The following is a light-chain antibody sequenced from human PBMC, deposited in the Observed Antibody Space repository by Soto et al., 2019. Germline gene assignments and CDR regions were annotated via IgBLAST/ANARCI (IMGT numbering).Light chain of an antibody. CDR3: MQTTQFPLT. CDR2: EVS. CDR1: QSLVHIDGNTY. Sequence: DIVLTQTPLSSPVTLGQPASISCRSSQSLVHIDGNTYLNWLQQRPGQPPRLLIYEVSNRFSGVPVRFSGSGAGTDFTLEISRVEAEDVGVYYCMQTTQFPLTFGGGTKVEIK. J-gene: IGKJ4*01. V-gene: IGKV2-24*01.